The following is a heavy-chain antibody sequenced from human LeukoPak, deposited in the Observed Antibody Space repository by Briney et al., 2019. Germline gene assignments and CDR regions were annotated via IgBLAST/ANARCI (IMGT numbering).Heavy chain of an antibody. Sequence: GGTLRLSCVASGFTFSSHGMNWVRQAPGKGLEWVSGIIPSGHTTYYADSVRGRFTISRDNSRNTLYLQMNSLRAEDTAVYYCAKVSGCSSTSCYLPDYWGQGTLVTVSS. J-gene: IGHJ4*02. CDR3: AKVSGCSSTSCYLPDY. V-gene: IGHV3-23*01. D-gene: IGHD2-2*01. CDR2: IIPSGHTT. CDR1: GFTFSSHG.